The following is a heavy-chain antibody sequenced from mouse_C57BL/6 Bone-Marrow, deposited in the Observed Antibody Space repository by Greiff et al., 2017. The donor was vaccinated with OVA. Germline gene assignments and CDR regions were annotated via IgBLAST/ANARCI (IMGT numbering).Heavy chain of an antibody. J-gene: IGHJ1*03. V-gene: IGHV1-85*01. CDR1: GYTFTSYE. CDR3: ARAVITTVVPYWYVDV. Sequence: VQRVESGPELVKPGASVKLSCKASGYTFTSYEINWVKQTPGQGLEWIGWIYPRDGSTKYNEKFKGKAKLTVDTSSSTAYMALHSLTSEDSAVYFCARAVITTVVPYWYVDVWGTGTTVTVSS. D-gene: IGHD1-1*01. CDR2: IYPRDGST.